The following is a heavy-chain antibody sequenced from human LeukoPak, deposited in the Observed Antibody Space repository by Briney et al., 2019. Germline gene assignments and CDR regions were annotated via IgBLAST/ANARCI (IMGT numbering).Heavy chain of an antibody. CDR2: IYTSGST. CDR3: ARHGYDFWSGYPYFDY. J-gene: IGHJ4*02. V-gene: IGHV4-4*09. CDR1: GGSISSYY. Sequence: PSETLSLTCTVSGGSISSYYWSWIRQPPGKGLEWIGYIYTSGSTNYNPSLKSRVTISVDTSKNQFSLKPSSVTAADTAVYYCARHGYDFWSGYPYFDYWGQGTLVTVSS. D-gene: IGHD3-3*01.